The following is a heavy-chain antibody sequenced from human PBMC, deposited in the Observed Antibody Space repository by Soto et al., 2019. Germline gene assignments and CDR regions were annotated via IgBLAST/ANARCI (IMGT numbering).Heavy chain of an antibody. CDR2: ISSSGSTI. V-gene: IGHV3-48*03. J-gene: IGHJ3*02. CDR1: RFTFSSYE. CDR3: AREGLRFLERTNAFDI. D-gene: IGHD3-3*01. Sequence: PGGSLRLSCAASRFTFSSYEMNWVRQAPGKGLEWVSYISSSGSTIYYADSVKGRFTISRDNAKNSLYLQMNSLRAEDTAVYYCAREGLRFLERTNAFDIWGQGTMVTVSS.